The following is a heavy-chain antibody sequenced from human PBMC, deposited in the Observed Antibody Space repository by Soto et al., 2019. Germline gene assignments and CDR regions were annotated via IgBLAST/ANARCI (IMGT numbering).Heavy chain of an antibody. V-gene: IGHV3-23*01. CDR1: GFTFSSYA. CDR3: AKDLLDIVVVPAVPTLYYYYGMDV. Sequence: GGSLRLSCAASGFTFSSYAMSWVRQAPGKGLEWVSAISGSGGSTYYADSVKGRFTISRDNSKNTLYLQMNSLRAEDTAVYYCAKDLLDIVVVPAVPTLYYYYGMDVWGQGTTVTVSS. D-gene: IGHD2-2*03. CDR2: ISGSGGST. J-gene: IGHJ6*02.